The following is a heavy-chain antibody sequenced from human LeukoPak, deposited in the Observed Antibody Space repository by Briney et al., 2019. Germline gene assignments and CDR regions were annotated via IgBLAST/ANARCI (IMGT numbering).Heavy chain of an antibody. CDR3: ARPHSGSWYAS. CDR1: GGSISSSYY. Sequence: SETLSLTCTVSGGSISSSYYWGWIRQPPGKGLEWIGSIYYSGSTYYNPSLKSRVTISVDTSKNQFSLKLSSVTAADTAVYYCARPHSGSWYASWGQGTLVTVSS. D-gene: IGHD6-13*01. J-gene: IGHJ5*02. V-gene: IGHV4-39*01. CDR2: IYYSGST.